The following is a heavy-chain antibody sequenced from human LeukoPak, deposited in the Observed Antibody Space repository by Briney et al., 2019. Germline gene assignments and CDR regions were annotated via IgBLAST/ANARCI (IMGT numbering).Heavy chain of an antibody. D-gene: IGHD3-10*01. CDR1: EYPFKDSY. Sequence: PGGSLRLSCAVFEYPFKDSYMSWVRQAPGKGLEWIGRIKTTTDGGATDYVAPVKGRFTISRDDSENTLYLQMNSLETEDAAMYYCMTGLGSYWGQGALVTVSP. CDR2: IKTTTDGGAT. V-gene: IGHV3-15*01. J-gene: IGHJ4*02. CDR3: MTGLGSY.